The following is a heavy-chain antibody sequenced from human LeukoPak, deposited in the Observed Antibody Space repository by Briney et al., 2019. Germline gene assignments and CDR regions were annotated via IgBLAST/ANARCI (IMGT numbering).Heavy chain of an antibody. D-gene: IGHD3-22*01. CDR1: GFTFSSYG. CDR2: ISYDGSTK. CDR3: AKVHLTYYYDSSGYGFQDY. Sequence: PGGSLRLSCAASGFTFSSYGMHWVRQAPGKGPEWEAVISYDGSTKYHADSVKGRFTISRDNSKNTLYLHMSSLRAEDTAVYYCAKVHLTYYYDSSGYGFQDYWGQGTLVTVSS. V-gene: IGHV3-30*18. J-gene: IGHJ4*02.